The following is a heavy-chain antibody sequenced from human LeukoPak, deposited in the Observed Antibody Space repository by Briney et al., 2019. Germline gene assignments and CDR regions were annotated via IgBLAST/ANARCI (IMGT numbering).Heavy chain of an antibody. Sequence: GAAVKVSCKASGYTFTDYDVNWVRQPPGQGLEWMGWINPDSGGTNYAQKFQGRVTMTRDTPITTAYMELSGLTSDDAAVYYCARDFPRTIGASGFDHWGQGTLGTVSS. CDR1: GYTFTDYD. J-gene: IGHJ4*02. D-gene: IGHD6-13*01. CDR2: INPDSGGT. CDR3: ARDFPRTIGASGFDH. V-gene: IGHV1-2*02.